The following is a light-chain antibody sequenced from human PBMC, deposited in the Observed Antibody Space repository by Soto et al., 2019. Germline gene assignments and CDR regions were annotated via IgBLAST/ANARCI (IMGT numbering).Light chain of an antibody. CDR2: KAS. CDR3: QQYKT. CDR1: QSISSW. J-gene: IGKJ1*01. V-gene: IGKV1-5*03. Sequence: DIQMTQSPSTLSASVGDRVTITCRASQSISSWLAWYQQKPGKAPKLLIYKASSLESGVPARFSGSGSGTGFTLTISSVEPDDFASYYWQQYKTFGQGTKVEVK.